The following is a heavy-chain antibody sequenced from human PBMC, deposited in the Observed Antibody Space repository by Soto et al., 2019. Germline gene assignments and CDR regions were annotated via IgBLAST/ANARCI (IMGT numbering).Heavy chain of an antibody. V-gene: IGHV3-23*01. D-gene: IGHD2-15*01. CDR1: GFTFSSYA. CDR2: ISGSGGST. J-gene: IGHJ5*02. CDR3: AASAVVAAHH. Sequence: GGSLRLSCAASGFTFSSYAMSWVRQAPGKGLEWVSAISGSGGSTYYADSVKGRFTISRDNAKNLLYLQMNSLRVEDTAVYYCAASAVVAAHHWGQGALVTVSS.